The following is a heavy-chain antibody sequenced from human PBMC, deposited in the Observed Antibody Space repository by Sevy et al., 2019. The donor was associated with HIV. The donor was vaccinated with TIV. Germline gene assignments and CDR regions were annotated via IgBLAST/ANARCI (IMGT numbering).Heavy chain of an antibody. D-gene: IGHD3-22*01. J-gene: IGHJ4*02. CDR3: GTTREYYSDSSGYIDY. CDR2: FDPEDGET. Sequence: ASVKVSCKVSGYTLTEFSMHWVRQAPGKGLEWMGRFDPEDGETIYAQKFQGRVTMTEDPSTDTAYMELSSLRSEDTAVYYCGTTREYYSDSSGYIDYWGQGTLVTVSS. V-gene: IGHV1-24*01. CDR1: GYTLTEFS.